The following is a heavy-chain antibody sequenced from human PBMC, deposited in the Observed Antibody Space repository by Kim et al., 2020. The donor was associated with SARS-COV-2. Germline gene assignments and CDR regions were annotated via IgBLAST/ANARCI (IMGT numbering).Heavy chain of an antibody. CDR3: ASGGSSGRYYYYYGMDV. D-gene: IGHD3-22*01. CDR1: GFTFSSYA. CDR2: ISYDGSNK. Sequence: GGSLRLSCAASGFTFSSYAMHWVRQAPGKGLEWVAVISYDGSNKYYADSVKGRFTISRDNSKNTLYLQMNSLRAEDTAVYYCASGGSSGRYYYYYGMDVWGQGTTVTVSS. J-gene: IGHJ6*02. V-gene: IGHV3-30*04.